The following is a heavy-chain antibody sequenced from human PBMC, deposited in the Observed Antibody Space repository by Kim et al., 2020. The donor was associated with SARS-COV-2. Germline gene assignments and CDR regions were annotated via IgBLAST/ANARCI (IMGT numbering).Heavy chain of an antibody. D-gene: IGHD5-12*01. J-gene: IGHJ4*02. V-gene: IGHV4-59*13. Sequence: SETLSLTCTVSGGSISSYYWSWIRQPPGKGLEWIGYIYYSGSTNYNPSLKSRVTISVDTSKNQFSLKLSSVTAADTAVYYCARSLRWLQSFDYWGQGTLVTVSS. CDR1: GGSISSYY. CDR2: IYYSGST. CDR3: ARSLRWLQSFDY.